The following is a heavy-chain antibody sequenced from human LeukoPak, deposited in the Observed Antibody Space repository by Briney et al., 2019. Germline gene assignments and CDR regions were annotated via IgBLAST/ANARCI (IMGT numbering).Heavy chain of an antibody. D-gene: IGHD6-19*01. V-gene: IGHV4-59*08. CDR3: ARHVNGYSSGWYGEYFQH. Sequence: SETLSLTCTVSGGSISSYYWSWIRQPPGKGLEWIGYIYYSGSTNYNPSLKSRVTISVDTSKNQFSLKLSSVTAADTAVYYCARHVNGYSSGWYGEYFQHWGQGTLVTVSS. CDR1: GGSISSYY. CDR2: IYYSGST. J-gene: IGHJ1*01.